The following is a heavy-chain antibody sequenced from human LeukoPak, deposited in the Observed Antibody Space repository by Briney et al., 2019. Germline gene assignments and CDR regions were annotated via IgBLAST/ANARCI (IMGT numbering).Heavy chain of an antibody. J-gene: IGHJ2*01. CDR3: AREYCSGGGCYGYFDL. D-gene: IGHD2-15*01. CDR2: LYSGGST. CDR1: GFTFSTYS. Sequence: GGSLRLSCAASGFTFSTYSMNWVRQAPGKGLEWVSVLYSGGSTEYADSVKGRFTISRDNSKSTLYLQMNSLRVEDTAVFYCAREYCSGGGCYGYFDLWGRGTLVTVSS. V-gene: IGHV3-53*01.